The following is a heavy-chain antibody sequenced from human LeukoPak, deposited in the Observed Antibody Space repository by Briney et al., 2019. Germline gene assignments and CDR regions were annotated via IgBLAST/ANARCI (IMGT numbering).Heavy chain of an antibody. Sequence: PSETLSLTCTVSGGSISSSSYYWGWIRQPPGKGLEWIGSIYYSGSTYYNPSLKSRVTISVDTSKNQFSLKLSSVTAADTAVYYCARDHYDFWSGYYGFGAFDIWGQGTMVTVSS. CDR3: ARDHYDFWSGYYGFGAFDI. J-gene: IGHJ3*02. D-gene: IGHD3-3*01. V-gene: IGHV4-39*07. CDR1: GGSISSSSYY. CDR2: IYYSGST.